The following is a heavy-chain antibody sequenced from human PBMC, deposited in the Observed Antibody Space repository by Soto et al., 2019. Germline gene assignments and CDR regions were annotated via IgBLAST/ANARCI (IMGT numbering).Heavy chain of an antibody. D-gene: IGHD2-15*01. CDR3: AREVEYCSGGSCYYFDY. CDR1: GFTFSSYW. V-gene: IGHV3-7*01. J-gene: IGHJ4*02. CDR2: IKQDGSEK. Sequence: GGSLRLSCAASGFTFSSYWMSWVSQAPGKGMEWVANIKQDGSEKFYVDSVKGRFTISRDNAKNSLYLQMNSLRAEDTALYYCAREVEYCSGGSCYYFDYWGQGTLVTVSS.